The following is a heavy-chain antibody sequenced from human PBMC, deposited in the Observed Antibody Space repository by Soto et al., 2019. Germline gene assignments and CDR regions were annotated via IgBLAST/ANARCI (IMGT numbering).Heavy chain of an antibody. CDR1: GGSISSYY. CDR3: ARGDTIFGVTPGGMDV. CDR2: IYYSGST. V-gene: IGHV4-59*01. J-gene: IGHJ6*02. D-gene: IGHD3-3*01. Sequence: SETLSLTCTVSGGSISSYYWSWIRQPPGKGLEWIGYIYYSGSTNYNPSLKSRVTISVDTSKNQFSLKLSSVTAADAAVYYCARGDTIFGVTPGGMDVWGQGTTVTVSS.